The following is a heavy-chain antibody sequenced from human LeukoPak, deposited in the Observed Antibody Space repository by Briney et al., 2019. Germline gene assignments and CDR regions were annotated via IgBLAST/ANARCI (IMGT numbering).Heavy chain of an antibody. CDR3: ARLYCSGGSCYSWYYYYYMDV. J-gene: IGHJ6*03. CDR2: MNPNSGNT. CDR1: GYTFTSYD. Sequence: ASVKVSCKASGYTFTSYDINWVRQAPGQGIEWMGWMNPNSGNTGYAQKFQGRVTMTRNTSISTAYMELSSLRSEDTAVYYCARLYCSGGSCYSWYYYYYMDVWGKGTTVTVSS. D-gene: IGHD2-15*01. V-gene: IGHV1-8*01.